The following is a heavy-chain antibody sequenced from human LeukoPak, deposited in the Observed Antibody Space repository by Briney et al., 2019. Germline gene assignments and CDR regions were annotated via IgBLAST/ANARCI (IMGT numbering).Heavy chain of an antibody. CDR1: GFTFSSYA. Sequence: SGGSLRLSCAASGFTFSSYAMSWVRQAPGKGLELVSAISGSGGSTYYADSVKGRFTISRDNSKNTLYLQMNSLRAEDTAVYYCANYGSGKIDYWGQGTMVTVSS. D-gene: IGHD3-10*01. CDR2: ISGSGGST. CDR3: ANYGSGKIDY. J-gene: IGHJ4*02. V-gene: IGHV3-23*01.